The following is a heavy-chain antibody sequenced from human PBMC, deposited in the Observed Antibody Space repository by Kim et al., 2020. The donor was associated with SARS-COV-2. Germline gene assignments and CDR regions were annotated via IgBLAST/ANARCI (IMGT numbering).Heavy chain of an antibody. CDR2: IWYDGSNK. J-gene: IGHJ6*02. D-gene: IGHD3-22*01. Sequence: GGSLRLSCAASGFTFSSYGMHWVRQAPGKGLEWVAVIWYDGSNKYYPDSVKGRFTISRDNSKNTLYLQMNSLRAEDTAVYYCARDPESSGYYSYYYYYYGMDVSGQGTTVTVSS. V-gene: IGHV3-33*01. CDR1: GFTFSSYG. CDR3: ARDPESSGYYSYYYYYYGMDV.